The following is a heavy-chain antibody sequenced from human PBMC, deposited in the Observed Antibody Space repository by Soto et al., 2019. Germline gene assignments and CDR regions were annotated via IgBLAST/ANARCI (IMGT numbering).Heavy chain of an antibody. Sequence: QVQLEQSGGEVKKPGSSVKVSCKASGVTFSKFIMTWVRQAPGLGLEWVGGIIPIFGTANYAQKFQGRVTSTADEYTSTSYLEVSNLRSEDTAVYDFANVRYSSPMGYYYGMDVWGQGTAVTVSS. V-gene: IGHV1-69*01. CDR1: GVTFSKFI. CDR3: ANVRYSSPMGYYYGMDV. D-gene: IGHD6-19*01. CDR2: IIPIFGTA. J-gene: IGHJ6*02.